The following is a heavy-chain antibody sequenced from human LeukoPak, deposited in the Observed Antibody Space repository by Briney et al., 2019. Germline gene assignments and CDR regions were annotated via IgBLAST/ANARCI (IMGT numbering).Heavy chain of an antibody. CDR3: AKEGYYGSGLDY. CDR1: GFTFDDYA. D-gene: IGHD3-10*01. V-gene: IGHV3-9*01. Sequence: PGGSLRLSCAASGFTFDDYAMHWVRQAPGKGLEWVSGISWNSGSIGYADSVKGRFTISRDNAKNSLYLQMNSLRAEDTALYYCAKEGYYGSGLDYWGQGTLVTVPS. CDR2: ISWNSGSI. J-gene: IGHJ4*02.